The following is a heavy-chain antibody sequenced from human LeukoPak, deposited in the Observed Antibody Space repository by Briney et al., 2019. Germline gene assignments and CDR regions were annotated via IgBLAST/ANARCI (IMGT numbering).Heavy chain of an antibody. V-gene: IGHV4-61*02. D-gene: IGHD4-17*01. CDR3: ARDTDYFDY. CDR2: IYTSGST. Sequence: TTSQTLSLTCTVSGGSISSGSYYWSWIRQPAGKGLEWIGRIYTSGSTNYNPSLKSRGTISVDTSKNQFSLKLSSVTAADTAVYYCARDTDYFDYWGQGTLVTVSS. CDR1: GGSISSGSYY. J-gene: IGHJ4*02.